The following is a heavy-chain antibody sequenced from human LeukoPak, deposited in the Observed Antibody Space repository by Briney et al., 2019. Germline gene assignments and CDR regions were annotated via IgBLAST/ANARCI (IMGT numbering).Heavy chain of an antibody. CDR1: GFTFSNYG. V-gene: IGHV3-30*02. Sequence: PGGSLRLSCAASGFTFSNYGMHWVRQAPGKGLEWVAFIWYDGNNKYYADSVNGRFTISRDDSKNTLYLQMSSLRAEDTAMYYCAKDGTGGGCDNCHLDYWGQGTLVTVSS. J-gene: IGHJ4*02. D-gene: IGHD1-20*01. CDR2: IWYDGNNK. CDR3: AKDGTGGGCDNCHLDY.